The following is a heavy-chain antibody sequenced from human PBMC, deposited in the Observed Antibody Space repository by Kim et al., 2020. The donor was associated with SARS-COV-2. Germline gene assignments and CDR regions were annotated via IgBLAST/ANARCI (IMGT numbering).Heavy chain of an antibody. D-gene: IGHD5-12*01. V-gene: IGHV1-3*04. CDR3: VTGGGPA. CDR2: INSGKGNT. Sequence: ASVKVSCKASGYTFTTYNIHWVRQAPGQGLEWMGSINSGKGNTKYSQKFQGRVSISRDISASTAYMDLSSLGSEDTAIYYCVTGGGPAWGQGTLVTVSS. J-gene: IGHJ4*02. CDR1: GYTFTTYN.